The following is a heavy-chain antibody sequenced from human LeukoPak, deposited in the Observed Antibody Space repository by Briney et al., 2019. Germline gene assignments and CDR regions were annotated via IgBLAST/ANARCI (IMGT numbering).Heavy chain of an antibody. CDR2: INAGNGNT. CDR1: GYTFTSYA. CDR3: ASESQFCSGGSCSPFDY. V-gene: IGHV1-3*01. D-gene: IGHD2-15*01. J-gene: IGHJ4*02. Sequence: ASVKVSCKASGYTFTSYAMHWVRQAPGQRLEWMGWINAGNGNTKYSQKFQGRVTITRDTSASTAYMELSSLRSEDTAVYYCASESQFCSGGSCSPFDYWGQGTLVTVSS.